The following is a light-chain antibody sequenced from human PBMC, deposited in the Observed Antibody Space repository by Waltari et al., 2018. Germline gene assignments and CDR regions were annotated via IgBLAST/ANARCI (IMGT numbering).Light chain of an antibody. CDR3: QQLNSYPGVIT. J-gene: IGKJ5*01. Sequence: DIQLTQSPSFLSASVGDRVTITCRASQGISSYLAWYQQKPGKAPKLLIYAASTLQSGVPSRFSGSGSGTEFTLTISSLQPEDFATYYCQQLNSYPGVITFGQGTRLEIK. V-gene: IGKV1-9*01. CDR2: AAS. CDR1: QGISSY.